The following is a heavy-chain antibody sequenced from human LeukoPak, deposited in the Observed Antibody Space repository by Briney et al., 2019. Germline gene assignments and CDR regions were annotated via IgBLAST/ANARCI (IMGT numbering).Heavy chain of an antibody. Sequence: SVKVSCKASGGTFSSYTISWVRQAPGQGLEWMGRIIPILGIANYAQKFQGRVTIAADKSTSTAYMELSSLRSEDTAVYYCASIVGATTGDYWGQGTLVTVSS. J-gene: IGHJ4*02. CDR2: IIPILGIA. V-gene: IGHV1-69*02. CDR1: GGTFSSYT. CDR3: ASIVGATTGDY. D-gene: IGHD1-26*01.